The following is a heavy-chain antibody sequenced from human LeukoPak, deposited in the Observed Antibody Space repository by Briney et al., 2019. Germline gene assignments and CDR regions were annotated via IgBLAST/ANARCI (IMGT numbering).Heavy chain of an antibody. CDR3: ARTDY. Sequence: GGSLRLSCAASGFTFSSYAMHWVRQAPGKGLEWVAVISYDGSNKYYADSVKGRFTISRDNSKNTLYLQMNSLRAEDTAVYYCARTDYWGQGTLVTVSS. J-gene: IGHJ4*02. CDR1: GFTFSSYA. V-gene: IGHV3-30*04. CDR2: ISYDGSNK.